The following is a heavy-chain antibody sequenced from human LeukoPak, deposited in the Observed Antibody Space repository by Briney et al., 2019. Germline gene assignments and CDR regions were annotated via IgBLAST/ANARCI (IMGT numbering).Heavy chain of an antibody. CDR1: GFSFNDYD. CDR3: TSFGDYGGL. V-gene: IGHV3-48*01. D-gene: IGHD4-23*01. Sequence: GGSLRLSCAASGFSFNDYDMHWVRQGTGKGLDWVSYISGNSGTIHYADSVRGRFTISRDNVKKSLYLQMNSLRAEDTAVYYCTSFGDYGGLWGQGTVVTVSS. CDR2: ISGNSGTI. J-gene: IGHJ4*02.